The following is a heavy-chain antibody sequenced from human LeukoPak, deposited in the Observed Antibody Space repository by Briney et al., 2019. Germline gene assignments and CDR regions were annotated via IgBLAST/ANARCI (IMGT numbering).Heavy chain of an antibody. CDR2: ISGSGGST. V-gene: IGHV3-23*01. CDR1: GFTFSGYA. CDR3: AKPYLTYYFDY. J-gene: IGHJ4*02. D-gene: IGHD4/OR15-4a*01. Sequence: GGSLRLSCAASGFTFSGYAMSWVRQAPGKGLEWVSGISGSGGSTYYADSVNGRFTISRDNSKNTLYLQMNSLRAEDTAVYYCAKPYLTYYFDYWGQGTLVTVSS.